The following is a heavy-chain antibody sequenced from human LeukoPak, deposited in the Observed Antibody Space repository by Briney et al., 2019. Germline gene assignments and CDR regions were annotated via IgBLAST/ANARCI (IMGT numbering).Heavy chain of an antibody. CDR3: ARGGVAASGASDI. D-gene: IGHD6-13*01. J-gene: IGHJ3*02. V-gene: IGHV1-46*01. Sequence: ASVKVSCKASGYTXTSFYMHWVRLAPGQGLEWMGIINPSGGRTSYAQKFQDRVTVTRDTSTSTLYMELRSLRSEDTAVYYCARGGVAASGASDIWGQGTMVTVSS. CDR1: GYTXTSFY. CDR2: INPSGGRT.